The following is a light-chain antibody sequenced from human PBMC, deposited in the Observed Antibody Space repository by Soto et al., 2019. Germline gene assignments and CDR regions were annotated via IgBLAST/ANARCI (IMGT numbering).Light chain of an antibody. CDR1: SSDVGGYNY. CDR3: SSYTSSSNPYV. V-gene: IGLV2-14*01. J-gene: IGLJ1*01. Sequence: QSVLTHPASVSWSPGHSITISCTGTSSDVGGYNYVSWYQQHPGKAPKLMIYEVSNRPSGVSNRFSGSKSGNTASLTISGLQAEDEADYYCSSYTSSSNPYVFGTGTKVTV. CDR2: EVS.